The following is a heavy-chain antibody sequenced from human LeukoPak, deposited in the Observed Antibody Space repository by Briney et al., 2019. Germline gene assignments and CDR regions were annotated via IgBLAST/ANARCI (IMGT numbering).Heavy chain of an antibody. V-gene: IGHV3-48*01. D-gene: IGHD2-21*02. CDR3: AKCRSGSDADCYGFDY. Sequence: GGSLRLSCAASGFTFSSYSMNWVRQAPGKGLEWVSYISSSSSTIYYADSVKGRFTISRDNAKNSLYLQMNSLRAEDTAVYYCAKCRSGSDADCYGFDYWGQGTLVTVSS. CDR1: GFTFSSYS. CDR2: ISSSSSTI. J-gene: IGHJ4*02.